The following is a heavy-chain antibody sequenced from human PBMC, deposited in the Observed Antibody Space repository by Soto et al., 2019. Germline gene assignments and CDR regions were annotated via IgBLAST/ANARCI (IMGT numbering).Heavy chain of an antibody. D-gene: IGHD3-3*01. CDR3: ARGHPRITIFGVVIIPSVYYMDV. Sequence: QVPLVQSGAEVKKPGASVKVSCKASGYTFTSYDINWVRQATGQGLEWMGWMNPNSGNTGYAQKFQGRVTMTRNTSISTAYMELSSLRSEDTAVYYCARGHPRITIFGVVIIPSVYYMDVWGKGTTVTVSS. CDR1: GYTFTSYD. J-gene: IGHJ6*03. CDR2: MNPNSGNT. V-gene: IGHV1-8*01.